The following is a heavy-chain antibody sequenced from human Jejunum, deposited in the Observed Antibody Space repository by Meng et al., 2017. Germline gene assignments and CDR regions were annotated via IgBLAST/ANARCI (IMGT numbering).Heavy chain of an antibody. V-gene: IGHV3-15*01. CDR3: TAEDPQYYFDY. Sequence: EVQLVESGGGLVKPGGSLRLSCAASGLTFSNAWLSWVRQAPGKGLEWIARIRRKTDATTTDYVAPVKGRFTISRDDSENTLFLQMNSLKTEDTAVYYCTAEDPQYYFDYWDQGTLVTVSS. J-gene: IGHJ4*02. CDR1: GLTFSNAW. CDR2: IRRKTDATTT.